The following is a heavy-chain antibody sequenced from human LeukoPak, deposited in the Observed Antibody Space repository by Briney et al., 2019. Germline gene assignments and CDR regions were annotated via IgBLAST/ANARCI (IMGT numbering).Heavy chain of an antibody. CDR2: IYYSGST. D-gene: IGHD2-2*01. CDR3: ASGKDIVVVPAARHIYYYGMDV. CDR1: GGSISSSSYY. Sequence: PSETLSLTCTVSGGSISSSSYYWGWIRQPPGKGLEWIGSIYYSGSTYYNPSLKSRVTISVDTSKNQFSLKLSSVTAADTAVYYCASGKDIVVVPAARHIYYYGMDVWGQGTTVTVSS. J-gene: IGHJ6*02. V-gene: IGHV4-39*01.